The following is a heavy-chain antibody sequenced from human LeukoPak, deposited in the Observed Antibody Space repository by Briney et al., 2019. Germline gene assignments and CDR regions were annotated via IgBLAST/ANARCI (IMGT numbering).Heavy chain of an antibody. CDR2: INPNSGGT. Sequence: AASVKVSCKASGYTFTDYYMHWVRXAPGQXXEWMGWINPNSGGTDYAQKFQGRVTMTRDTSISTAYMDLSRLRSDDTAVYYCARFDGATVGWGQGTLVTVSS. V-gene: IGHV1-2*02. CDR1: GYTFTDYY. CDR3: ARFDGATVG. J-gene: IGHJ4*02. D-gene: IGHD4-23*01.